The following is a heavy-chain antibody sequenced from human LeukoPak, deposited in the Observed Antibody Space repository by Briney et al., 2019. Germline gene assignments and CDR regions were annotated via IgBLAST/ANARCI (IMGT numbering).Heavy chain of an antibody. Sequence: SETLSLTCTVSGGSISSSYYYWGWIRQPPGKGLEWIGNIRYGVSTYYNPSLKSRVTISVDTSKNQFSLKLSSVTAADTAVYYCARVSLDLYCSSSSCYYLDYWGQGTLVTVSS. CDR2: IRYGVST. J-gene: IGHJ4*02. V-gene: IGHV4-39*01. CDR1: GGSISSSYYY. CDR3: ARVSLDLYCSSSSCYYLDY. D-gene: IGHD2-2*01.